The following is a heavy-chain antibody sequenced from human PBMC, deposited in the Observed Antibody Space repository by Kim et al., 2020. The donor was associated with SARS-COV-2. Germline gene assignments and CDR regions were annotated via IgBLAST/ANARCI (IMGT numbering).Heavy chain of an antibody. D-gene: IGHD6-13*01. Sequence: ASVKVSCKASGYTFTSYAMHWVRQAPGQRLEWMGWINXGNGNTKYSQKFQGRVTXXRDTSASTAXXELXXXRSXXTAGXXCAXXXSXXXSWXXXYG. CDR3: AXXXSXXXSWXXXYG. J-gene: IGHJ6*01. CDR1: GYTFTSYA. CDR2: INXGNGNT. V-gene: IGHV1-3*01.